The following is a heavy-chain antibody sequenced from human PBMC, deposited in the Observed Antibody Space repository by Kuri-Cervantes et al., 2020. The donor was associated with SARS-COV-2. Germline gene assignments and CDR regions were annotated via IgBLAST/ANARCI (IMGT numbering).Heavy chain of an antibody. D-gene: IGHD3-10*01. V-gene: IGHV3-33*06. CDR3: AKDLGFGELLSGVVNDC. Sequence: GGSLRLSCAASGFTFSSYGMHWVRQAPGKGLEWVAVIWYDGSNKYYADSVKGRFTISRDNSKNTLYLQMNSLRAEDTAVYYCAKDLGFGELLSGVVNDCWGQGTLVTVSS. CDR2: IWYDGSNK. CDR1: GFTFSSYG. J-gene: IGHJ4*02.